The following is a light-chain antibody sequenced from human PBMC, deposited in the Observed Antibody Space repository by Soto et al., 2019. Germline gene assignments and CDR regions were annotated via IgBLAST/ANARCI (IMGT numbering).Light chain of an antibody. Sequence: QSVLTQPPSASGSPGQSVTISCTGTSSDVGGYNYVSWYQQHPGKAPKFLIFEVSRRPSGVPDRFSGSKSGNTASLTVSGLQADDEADYYCSSYAGSNNPVIFGGGSMLTVL. V-gene: IGLV2-8*01. CDR1: SSDVGGYNY. J-gene: IGLJ2*01. CDR3: SSYAGSNNPVI. CDR2: EVS.